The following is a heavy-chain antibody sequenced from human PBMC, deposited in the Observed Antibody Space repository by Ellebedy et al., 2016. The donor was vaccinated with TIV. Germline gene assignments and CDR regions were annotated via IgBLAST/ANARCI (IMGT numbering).Heavy chain of an antibody. Sequence: MPSETLSLTCDVSGGFVNNSRHYWAWIRQPPGKGREWIGSDYHSGSPYYNPSFKSRVTLSADTSKNHFSLNLRTVTAADTGVYYCGRIDSWQPIDDWGQGIMVTVSS. CDR2: DYHSGSP. CDR1: GGFVNNSRHY. CDR3: GRIDSWQPIDD. J-gene: IGHJ4*02. V-gene: IGHV4-39*01. D-gene: IGHD3-9*01.